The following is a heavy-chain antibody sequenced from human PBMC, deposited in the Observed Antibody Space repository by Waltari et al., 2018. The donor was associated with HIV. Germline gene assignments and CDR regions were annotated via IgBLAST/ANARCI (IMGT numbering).Heavy chain of an antibody. V-gene: IGHV3-15*01. CDR2: IKSKSDGGTT. J-gene: IGHJ4*02. CDR1: GLNFTKAW. D-gene: IGHD1-1*01. CDR3: ATAGSTGTTRGY. Sequence: EVQLVESGGGLVKPGGSLRLTCAASGLNFTKAWMSWVRQAPGKGLVWVGRIKSKSDGGTTDYAAPVKGRFTISRDDSKDTLYLQVNSLKTDDTAVYYCATAGSTGTTRGYWGQGTLVTVSS.